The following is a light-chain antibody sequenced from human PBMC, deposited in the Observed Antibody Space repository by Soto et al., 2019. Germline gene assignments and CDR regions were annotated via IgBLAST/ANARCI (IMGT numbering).Light chain of an antibody. CDR1: SSNIGGNS. CDR3: QSYDSSPSGYV. J-gene: IGLJ1*01. CDR2: DDN. V-gene: IGLV1-51*01. Sequence: QSVLTQPPSVSAAPGQKVTISCSGSSSNIGGNSVSWYQQLPGTAPKLLIYDDNKRPSGIPDRFSGSKSGTSATLGITGFQTGDEADYYCQSYDSSPSGYVFGTGTKVTVL.